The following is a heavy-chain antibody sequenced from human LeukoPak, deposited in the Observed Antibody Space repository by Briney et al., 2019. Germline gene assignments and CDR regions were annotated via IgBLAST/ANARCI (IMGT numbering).Heavy chain of an antibody. CDR2: INAGNGNT. J-gene: IGHJ5*02. D-gene: IGHD3-10*01. CDR1: GYTFTSYA. V-gene: IGHV1-3*03. Sequence: GASVRVSCKASGYTFTSYAMHWVRQAPGQRLEWMGWINAGNGNTKYSQEFQGRVTITRDTSASTAYMELSSLRSEDMAVYYCARGGLWFGEPNWFDPWGQGTLVTVSS. CDR3: ARGGLWFGEPNWFDP.